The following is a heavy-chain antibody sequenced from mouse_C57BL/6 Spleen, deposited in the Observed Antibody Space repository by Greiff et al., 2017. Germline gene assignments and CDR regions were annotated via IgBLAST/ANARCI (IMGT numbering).Heavy chain of an antibody. CDR2: IDPSDSYT. Sequence: QVQLQQPGAELVKPGASVKLSCKASGYTFTSYWMQWVKQRPGPGLEWIGEIDPSDSYTNYNQKFKGKATLTVDTSSSPAYMQLSSLTSEDSAVYYCARFKYFDVWGTGTTVTVSS. CDR1: GYTFTSYW. J-gene: IGHJ1*03. V-gene: IGHV1-50*01. CDR3: ARFKYFDV.